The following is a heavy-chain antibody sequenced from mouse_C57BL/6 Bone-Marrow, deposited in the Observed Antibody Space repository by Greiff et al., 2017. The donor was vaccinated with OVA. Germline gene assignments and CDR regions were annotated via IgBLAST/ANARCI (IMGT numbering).Heavy chain of an antibody. D-gene: IGHD1-1*01. CDR1: GFTFSRYA. Sequence: EVKLMESGEGLVKPGGSLKLSCAASGFTFSRYAMSWVRQTPEKRLEWVAYISSGGDYIYYADTVKGRFTISRDNARNTLYLQMSSLKSEDTAMYYCTRDYYGREAYWGQGTLVTVSA. V-gene: IGHV5-9-1*02. CDR3: TRDYYGREAY. CDR2: ISSGGDYI. J-gene: IGHJ3*01.